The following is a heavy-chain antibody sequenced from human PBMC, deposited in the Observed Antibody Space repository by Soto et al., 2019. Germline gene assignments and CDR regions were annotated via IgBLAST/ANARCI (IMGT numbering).Heavy chain of an antibody. J-gene: IGHJ4*02. CDR1: GFTFSSYS. CDR3: AKKVNSGPGSQYFDY. CDR2: FRSGGDDGTT. Sequence: CVASGFTFSSYSMSWVRQAPGKGLEWVSGFRSGGDDGTTYYADSVKGRFTISRDNSKNTLFLQMNSLRAEDTAIYYCAKKVNSGPGSQYFDYWCQGTLVTVSS. D-gene: IGHD3-10*01. V-gene: IGHV3-23*01.